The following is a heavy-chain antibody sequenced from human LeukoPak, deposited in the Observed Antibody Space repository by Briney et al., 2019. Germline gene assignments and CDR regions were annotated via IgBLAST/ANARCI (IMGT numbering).Heavy chain of an antibody. CDR2: ISGSGGST. V-gene: IGHV3-23*01. Sequence: GSLRLSCAASGFTFSSYAMSWVRQAPGKGLEWVSAISGSGGSTYYADSVKGRFTISRDNSKNTLYLQMNSLRAEDTAVYYCARVLYSSSWYPPHYFDYWGQGTLVTVSS. CDR1: GFTFSSYA. D-gene: IGHD6-13*01. J-gene: IGHJ4*02. CDR3: ARVLYSSSWYPPHYFDY.